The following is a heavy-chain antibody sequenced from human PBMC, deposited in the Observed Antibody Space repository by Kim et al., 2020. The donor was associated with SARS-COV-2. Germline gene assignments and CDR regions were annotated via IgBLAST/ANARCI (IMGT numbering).Heavy chain of an antibody. CDR2: ISISGANM. V-gene: IGHV3-48*02. CDR1: GFTFSNSK. CDR3: ARENYNSGSYAN. J-gene: IGHJ4*02. D-gene: IGHD5-12*01. Sequence: GGSLRLSCAASGFTFSNSKMHWVRQAPGRGPEWVAYISISGANMYYTDSVKGRFTISRDNAKGSLSLQMYSLRDEDTAVYYCARENYNSGSYANWGQGTL.